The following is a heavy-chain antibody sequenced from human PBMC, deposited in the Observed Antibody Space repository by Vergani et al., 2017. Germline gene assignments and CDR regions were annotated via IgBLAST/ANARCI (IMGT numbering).Heavy chain of an antibody. CDR1: GGSISSGGYY. CDR2: IYYSGST. D-gene: IGHD2-2*01. J-gene: IGHJ5*02. Sequence: QVQLQESGPGLVKPSQTLSLTCTVSGGSISSGGYYWSWIRQHPGKGLEWIGYIYYSGSTYYNPSLKSRVTISVDTSKNQFSLKLSSVTAADTAVYYCARGADCSSTSCYLDPWGQGTLVTVSS. V-gene: IGHV4-31*03. CDR3: ARGADCSSTSCYLDP.